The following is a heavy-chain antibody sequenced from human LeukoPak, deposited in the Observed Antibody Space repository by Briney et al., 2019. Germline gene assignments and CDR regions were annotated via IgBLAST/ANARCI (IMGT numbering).Heavy chain of an antibody. J-gene: IGHJ4*02. CDR2: IGGSGGST. Sequence: GGSLRLSCAASGFTFSNYAMTWVRQAPGRGLEWVSAIGGSGGSTYYADSVKGWFTISRDNSKSTVYLQMNSLRAEDTAVYYCAQLGDVDYWGQGTLVTVSS. CDR3: AQLGDVDY. CDR1: GFTFSNYA. V-gene: IGHV3-23*01.